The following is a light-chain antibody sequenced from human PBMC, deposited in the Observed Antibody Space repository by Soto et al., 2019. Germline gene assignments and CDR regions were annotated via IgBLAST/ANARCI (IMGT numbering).Light chain of an antibody. Sequence: EIVLTQSPGPLSLSPGERVTLSCRASQSVSDAFLAWFQQTPGQAPRLLIYGASNRATGIPDRFSGSGSGTDFTLTISRLEPEDFALYFCQQYGSSPITFGQGTRLE. CDR2: GAS. CDR1: QSVSDAF. V-gene: IGKV3-20*01. J-gene: IGKJ5*01. CDR3: QQYGSSPIT.